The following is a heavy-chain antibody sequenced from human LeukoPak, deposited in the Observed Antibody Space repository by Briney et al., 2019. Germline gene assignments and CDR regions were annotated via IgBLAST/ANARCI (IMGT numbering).Heavy chain of an antibody. V-gene: IGHV3-23*01. CDR2: LRSGGSTT. CDR1: GFAFNMFA. J-gene: IGHJ4*02. D-gene: IGHD2-15*01. Sequence: GGSLRLSCAVTGFAFNMFAIDWVRQAPGKGLEWVSGLRSGGSTTNYADSVKGRFTISRDKSQNSVFLQLNSLKPEDTAVYYCARQQRIRHCSEGVCTEGYYFDYWGQGTLVSVSS. CDR3: ARQQRIRHCSEGVCTEGYYFDY.